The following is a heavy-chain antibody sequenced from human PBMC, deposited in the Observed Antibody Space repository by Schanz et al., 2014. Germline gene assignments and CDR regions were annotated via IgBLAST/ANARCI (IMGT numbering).Heavy chain of an antibody. J-gene: IGHJ4*02. CDR2: IGNGGGTI. Sequence: QVQLVESGGGVVQPGRSLRLSCAASGFTFSDYYMSWIRQPPGRGLEWVSYIGNGGGTIYYADSVKGRLTISRDDAKKSMYLQMNNLRAEDTAVYYCVRVSFADPRLYRGMDRDIDYWGQGTLVTVSS. V-gene: IGHV3-11*04. D-gene: IGHD5-18*01. CDR3: VRVSFADPRLYRGMDRDIDY. CDR1: GFTFSDYY.